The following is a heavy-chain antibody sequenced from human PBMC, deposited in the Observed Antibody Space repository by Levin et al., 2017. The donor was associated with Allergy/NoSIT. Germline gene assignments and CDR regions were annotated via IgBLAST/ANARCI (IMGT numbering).Heavy chain of an antibody. D-gene: IGHD7-27*01. CDR1: GGSISSYY. CDR2: IYYSGST. CDR3: ARDEGLGRGAL. J-gene: IGHJ4*02. Sequence: PSETLSLTCTVSGGSISSYYWSWIRQPPGKGLEWIGYIYYSGSTNYNPSLKSRVTISVDTSKNQFSLKLSSVTAADTAVYYCARDEGLGRGALWGQGTLVTVSS. V-gene: IGHV4-59*01.